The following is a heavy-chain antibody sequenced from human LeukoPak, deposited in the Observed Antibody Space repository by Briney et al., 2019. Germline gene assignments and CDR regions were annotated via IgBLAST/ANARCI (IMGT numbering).Heavy chain of an antibody. Sequence: GGSLRLSCAASGFTFSSYWMHWVRQAPGKGLVWVSRINSDGSSTSYADSVKGRFTISRDNAKNTLYLQMNSLRAEDTAVYYCARGAGSSWLYYFDYWGQGTLVTVSS. J-gene: IGHJ4*02. CDR3: ARGAGSSWLYYFDY. CDR2: INSDGSST. V-gene: IGHV3-74*01. CDR1: GFTFSSYW. D-gene: IGHD6-13*01.